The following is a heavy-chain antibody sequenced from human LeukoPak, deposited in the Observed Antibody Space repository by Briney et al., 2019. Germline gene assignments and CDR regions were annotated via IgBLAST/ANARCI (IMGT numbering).Heavy chain of an antibody. CDR1: GFTFSNYA. V-gene: IGHV3-23*01. Sequence: GGSLRLSCAASGFTFSNYAMSWVRQAPGKGPEWVSSITHSGGSTFYADSVKGRFTISRDNSKNTLFLQMNSLRAEDTAVYYCAKGGARPTGYYYYMDVWGKGTTVTVSS. CDR2: ITHSGGST. CDR3: AKGGARPTGYYYYMDV. J-gene: IGHJ6*03.